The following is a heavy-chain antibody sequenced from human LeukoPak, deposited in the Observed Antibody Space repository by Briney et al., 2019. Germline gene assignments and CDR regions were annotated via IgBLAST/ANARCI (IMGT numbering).Heavy chain of an antibody. V-gene: IGHV1-69*06. Sequence: GASVKVSCKASGGTFSSYAISWVRQAPGQGLEWMGGIIPIFGTANYAQKFQGRVTITADKSTSTAYMEPSSLRSEDTAVYYCATEAGRRVVPSTVTGWGQGTLVTVSS. D-gene: IGHD4-17*01. CDR2: IIPIFGTA. J-gene: IGHJ4*02. CDR3: ATEAGRRVVPSTVTG. CDR1: GGTFSSYA.